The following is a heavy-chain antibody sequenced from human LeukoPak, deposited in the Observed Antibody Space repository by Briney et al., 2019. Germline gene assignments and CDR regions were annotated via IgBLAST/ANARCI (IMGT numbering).Heavy chain of an antibody. CDR3: ARVSSGSYYFDY. V-gene: IGHV4-4*02. CDR2: IYHSGST. J-gene: IGHJ4*02. CDR1: GGSISSSNW. D-gene: IGHD1-26*01. Sequence: PSGTLSLTCAVSGGSISSSNWWSWVRQPPGKGLEWIGEIYHSGSTNYNPSLRSRVTISVDKPKNQFSLKLSSVSAADTAVFYCARVSSGSYYFDYWGQGTLVTVSS.